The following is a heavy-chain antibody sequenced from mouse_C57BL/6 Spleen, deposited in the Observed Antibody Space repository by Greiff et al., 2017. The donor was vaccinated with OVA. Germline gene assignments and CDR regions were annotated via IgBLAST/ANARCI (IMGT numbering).Heavy chain of an antibody. D-gene: IGHD2-3*01. J-gene: IGHJ2*01. CDR1: GFTFSSYA. CDR2: ISDGGSYT. V-gene: IGHV5-4*01. Sequence: EVKLMESGGGLVKPGGSLKLSCAASGFTFSSYAMSWVRQTPEKRLEWVATISDGGSYTYYPDNVKGRFTISRDNAKNNLYLQMSHLKSEDTAIYYCARDDDGYGYWGQGTTLTVSS. CDR3: ARDDDGYGY.